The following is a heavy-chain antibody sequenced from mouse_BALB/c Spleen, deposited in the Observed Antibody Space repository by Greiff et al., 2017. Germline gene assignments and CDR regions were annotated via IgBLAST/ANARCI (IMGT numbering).Heavy chain of an antibody. D-gene: IGHD1-2*01. Sequence: LVKTGASVKISCKASGYSFTGYYMHWVKQSHGKSLEWIGYISCYNGATSYNQKFKGKATFTVDTSSSTAYMQFNSLTSEDSAVYYCARERREFIKNAMDYWGQGTSVTVSS. J-gene: IGHJ4*01. CDR1: GYSFTGYY. CDR3: ARERREFIKNAMDY. V-gene: IGHV1S34*01. CDR2: ISCYNGAT.